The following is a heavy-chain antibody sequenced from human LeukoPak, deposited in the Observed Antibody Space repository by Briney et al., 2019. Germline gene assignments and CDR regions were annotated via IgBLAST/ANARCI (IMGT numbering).Heavy chain of an antibody. CDR3: AGRPLRNQAPFDY. V-gene: IGHV3-23*01. Sequence: PGGSLRLSCAASGFTFSSYAMSWVRQAPGKGLEWVSAISGSGGSTYYADSVKGRFTISRDNSKNTLYLQVNSLRAEDTAVYYCAGRPLRNQAPFDYWGQGTLVTVSS. CDR2: ISGSGGST. CDR1: GFTFSSYA. J-gene: IGHJ4*02. D-gene: IGHD1-14*01.